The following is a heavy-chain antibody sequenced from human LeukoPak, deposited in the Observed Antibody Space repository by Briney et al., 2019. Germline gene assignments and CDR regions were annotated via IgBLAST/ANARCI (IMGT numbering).Heavy chain of an antibody. CDR1: GNTFTDYY. CDR2: NNPNSGGT. J-gene: IGHJ3*02. V-gene: IGHV1-2*02. Sequence: GALVKVSCKASGNTFTDYYIHWVRQAPGQGFEWMGWNNPNSGGTKYAQKFQGRVTMTRDTSISTAYMELSRLRSDDTAVYYCASLDAFDIWGQGTLVTVSS. CDR3: ASLDAFDI.